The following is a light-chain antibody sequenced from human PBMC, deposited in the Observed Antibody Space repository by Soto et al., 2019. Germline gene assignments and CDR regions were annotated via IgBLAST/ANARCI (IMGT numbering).Light chain of an antibody. CDR1: QTISTS. Sequence: DIQMTQSPSTLSAFVGDRVTITCRASQTISTSLAWYQQKPGKAPKLLIYLASTLQSGVPARFSGRGSATEFTLSISSLQPDNFATYYCQQYGTSSRTFGQGTQVAIK. CDR2: LAS. CDR3: QQYGTSSRT. J-gene: IGKJ1*01. V-gene: IGKV1-5*03.